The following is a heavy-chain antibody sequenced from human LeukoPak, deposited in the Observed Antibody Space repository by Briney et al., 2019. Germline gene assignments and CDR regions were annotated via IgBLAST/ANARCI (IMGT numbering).Heavy chain of an antibody. V-gene: IGHV1-2*06. CDR3: ARGLPGGFDP. J-gene: IGHJ5*02. CDR1: GYTFSGHY. Sequence: ASVNVSCKASGYTFSGHYLHWVRQAPGQGLEWMGRINPNTGVTQYTENFQGRVTMTRDTSISTVYMELSRLKSDDTAVFYCARGLPGGFDPWGQGTLVTVSS. CDR2: INPNTGVT. D-gene: IGHD2-2*01.